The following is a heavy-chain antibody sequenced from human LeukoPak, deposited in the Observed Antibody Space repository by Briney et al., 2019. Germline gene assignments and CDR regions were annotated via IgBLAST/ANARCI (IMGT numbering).Heavy chain of an antibody. CDR3: ARQYDFRLDY. V-gene: IGHV5-51*01. CDR1: GYTFSSYW. D-gene: IGHD3-3*01. Sequence: GESLRISCKGSGYTFSSYWIGWVRQMPGKGLEWMGIIYPGDSDTRYSPSLQGQVTISVDTSIGTAYLQWSSLKASDTAIYYCARQYDFRLDYRGQGTLVTVSS. J-gene: IGHJ4*02. CDR2: IYPGDSDT.